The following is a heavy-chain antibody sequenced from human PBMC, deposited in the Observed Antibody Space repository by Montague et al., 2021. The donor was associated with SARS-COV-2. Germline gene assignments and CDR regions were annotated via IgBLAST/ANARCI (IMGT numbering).Heavy chain of an antibody. V-gene: IGHV3-33*01. CDR2: GSNK. CDR3: ARDGKYYYDSSGYYYPPSGDNYYYYGMDV. J-gene: IGHJ6*01. D-gene: IGHD3-22*01. Sequence: GSNKYYADSVKGRFTISRDNSKNTLYLQMNSLRAEDTAVYYCARDGKYYYDSSGYYYPPSGDNYYYYGMDVWGQGTTVTVSA.